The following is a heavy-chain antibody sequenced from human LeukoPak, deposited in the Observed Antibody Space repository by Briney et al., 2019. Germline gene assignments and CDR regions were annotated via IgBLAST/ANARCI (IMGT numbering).Heavy chain of an antibody. CDR1: GGSISSSSYY. Sequence: KASETLSLTCTVSGGSISSSSYYWGWIRQPPGKGLEWIESIYYSGSTYYNPSLKSRVTISVDTSKNQFSLKLSSVTAADTAVYYCARSTAAAAGRSAFDIWGQGTMVTVSS. D-gene: IGHD6-13*01. CDR3: ARSTAAAAGRSAFDI. J-gene: IGHJ3*02. CDR2: IYYSGST. V-gene: IGHV4-39*07.